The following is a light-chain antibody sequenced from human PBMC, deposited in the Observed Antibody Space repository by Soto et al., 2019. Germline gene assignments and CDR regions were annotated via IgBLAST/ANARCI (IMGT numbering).Light chain of an antibody. Sequence: EIVLTQSPGTLSLSPGERATLSCRASQSVSSSYLAWYQQKPGQAPRLLIYGASSRATGIPDRFSGSGSGTAFTLTISRLEPEDFAVYYCQQYGSSPLLTFGGGPKVEIK. V-gene: IGKV3-20*01. CDR3: QQYGSSPLLT. CDR1: QSVSSSY. J-gene: IGKJ4*01. CDR2: GAS.